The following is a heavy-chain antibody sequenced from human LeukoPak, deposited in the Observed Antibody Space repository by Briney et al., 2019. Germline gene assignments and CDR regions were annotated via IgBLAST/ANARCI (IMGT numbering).Heavy chain of an antibody. CDR1: GGSISSYY. Sequence: SETLSLTCTVSGGSISSYYWSWIRQPPGKGLEWIGYINYSGSTNYNPSLKSRVTISVDTSKNQFSLKLSSVTAADTAVYYCARGGYSGYDPTPLFDYWGQGTLVTVSS. CDR3: ARGGYSGYDPTPLFDY. V-gene: IGHV4-59*08. CDR2: INYSGST. J-gene: IGHJ4*02. D-gene: IGHD5-12*01.